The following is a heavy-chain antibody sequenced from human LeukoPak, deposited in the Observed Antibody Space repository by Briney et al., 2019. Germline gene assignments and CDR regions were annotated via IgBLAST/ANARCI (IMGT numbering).Heavy chain of an antibody. Sequence: PGGSLRLSCAASGFTFSSYAMSWVRQAPGKGLEWVSAISGSGGSTHYADSVKGRFTISRDNSKNTLYLQMNSLRAEDTAVYYCAKAFGGGKILEWLLPDYYYYYMDVWGKGTTVTVSS. V-gene: IGHV3-23*01. CDR3: AKAFGGGKILEWLLPDYYYYYMDV. D-gene: IGHD3-3*01. CDR1: GFTFSSYA. J-gene: IGHJ6*03. CDR2: ISGSGGST.